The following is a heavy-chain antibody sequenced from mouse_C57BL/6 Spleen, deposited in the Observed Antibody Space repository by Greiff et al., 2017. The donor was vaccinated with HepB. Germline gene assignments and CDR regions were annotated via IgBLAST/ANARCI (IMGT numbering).Heavy chain of an antibody. D-gene: IGHD1-1*01. Sequence: EVKLVESGAELVRPGASVKLSCTASGFNIKDYYMHWVKQRPEQGLEWIGRIDPEDGDTEYAPKFQGKATMTADTSSNTAYLQLSSLTSEDTAVYYCTTLYYGSSYDWYFDVWGTGTTVTVSS. CDR3: TTLYYGSSYDWYFDV. CDR2: IDPEDGDT. J-gene: IGHJ1*03. V-gene: IGHV14-1*01. CDR1: GFNIKDYY.